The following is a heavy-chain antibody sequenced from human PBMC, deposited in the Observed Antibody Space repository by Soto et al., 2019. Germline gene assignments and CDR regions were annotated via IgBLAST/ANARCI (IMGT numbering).Heavy chain of an antibody. V-gene: IGHV1-2*02. CDR1: ASTFTGSY. Sequence: GASMKVSGTAAASTFTGSYMHLVRKDNGQGLEWMGWINPNSGGTNYAQKFQGRVTMTRDTSISTAYMELSRLRSDDTAVYYCAREGVPRIFGVVIHYYFDYWGQGNRVTVSS. CDR3: AREGVPRIFGVVIHYYFDY. CDR2: INPNSGGT. J-gene: IGHJ4*02. D-gene: IGHD3-3*02.